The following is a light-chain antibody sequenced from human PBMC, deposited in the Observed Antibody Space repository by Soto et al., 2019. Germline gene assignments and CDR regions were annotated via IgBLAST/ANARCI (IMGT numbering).Light chain of an antibody. CDR3: LSFDSSLSVV. Sequence: QSVLTQPPSVSGAPGQRVTISCTGSSSNIGAGYDVHWYQQLPGRAPKLLIYGNTNRPSGVPDRFSGSKSGTSASLAITGLHAEEDADYYCLSFDSSLSVVFGGGTKLTVL. J-gene: IGLJ2*01. V-gene: IGLV1-40*01. CDR2: GNT. CDR1: SSNIGAGYD.